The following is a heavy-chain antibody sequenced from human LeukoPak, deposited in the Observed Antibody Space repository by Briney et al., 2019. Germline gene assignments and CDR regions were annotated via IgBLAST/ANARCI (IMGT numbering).Heavy chain of an antibody. V-gene: IGHV4-59*08. CDR1: GDSISSYY. D-gene: IGHD2-21*01. J-gene: IGHJ4*02. CDR3: ARHWSYCGGDCRLDY. Sequence: SETLSLTCNVSGDSISSYYWSWIRQPPGKGLEWIGYISYTGSTNYNPSLKSRLTISLDTSKNQFSLGLSSVTAADTAVYYCARHWSYCGGDCRLDYWGQGILVTVSS. CDR2: ISYTGST.